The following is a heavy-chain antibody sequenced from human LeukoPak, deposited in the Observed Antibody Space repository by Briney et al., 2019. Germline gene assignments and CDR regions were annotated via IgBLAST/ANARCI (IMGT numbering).Heavy chain of an antibody. J-gene: IGHJ4*02. CDR1: GFTFDDYG. CDR2: INWNGGST. D-gene: IGHD3-22*01. Sequence: PGGSLRLSCAASGFTFDDYGMSWVRQAPGKGLEWVSGINWNGGSTGYADSVKGRFTISRDNAKNSLYLQMNSLRAEDTALYYCARVVGYYDSSGHYYFDYWGQGTLVTVSS. V-gene: IGHV3-20*04. CDR3: ARVVGYYDSSGHYYFDY.